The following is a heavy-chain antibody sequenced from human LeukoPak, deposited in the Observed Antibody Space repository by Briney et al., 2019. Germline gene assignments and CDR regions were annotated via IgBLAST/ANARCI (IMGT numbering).Heavy chain of an antibody. CDR1: GFTFSSYG. CDR3: AKDRHYYYGMDV. CDR2: IWYGGSNK. Sequence: GGSLRLSCAASGFTFSSYGMHWVRQAPGKGLEWVAVIWYGGSNKYYADSVKGRFTISRDNSKNTLYLQMNSLRAEDTAVYYCAKDRHYYYGMDVWGQGTTVTVSS. J-gene: IGHJ6*02. V-gene: IGHV3-33*06.